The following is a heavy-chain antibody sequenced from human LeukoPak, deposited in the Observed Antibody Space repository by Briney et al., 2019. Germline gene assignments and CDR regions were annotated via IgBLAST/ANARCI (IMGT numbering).Heavy chain of an antibody. J-gene: IGHJ4*02. D-gene: IGHD3-22*01. CDR1: GFTFSSYS. Sequence: GGSLRLSCAASGFTFSSYSMNWVRQAPGKGLEWVSSISGSSSYINYTDSVKGRFTISRDNAKNSLYLQMSSLRAEDTAVYYCARANYDSSGYYFDSWGQGTLVTVSS. V-gene: IGHV3-21*01. CDR2: ISGSSSYI. CDR3: ARANYDSSGYYFDS.